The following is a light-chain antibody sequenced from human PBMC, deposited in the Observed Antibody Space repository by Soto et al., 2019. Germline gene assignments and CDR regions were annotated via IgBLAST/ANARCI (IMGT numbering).Light chain of an antibody. J-gene: IGKJ1*01. Sequence: EIEMTQSPATLSLAPGERVTLSCRASESVSTNLAWYQQKPGQAPRLLMYGASIRAAGVPDRFSGSGSGTEFTLTISRLEPEDFTVYYCHHYETFGQGTKVDIK. CDR3: HHYET. CDR2: GAS. CDR1: ESVSTN. V-gene: IGKV3D-15*01.